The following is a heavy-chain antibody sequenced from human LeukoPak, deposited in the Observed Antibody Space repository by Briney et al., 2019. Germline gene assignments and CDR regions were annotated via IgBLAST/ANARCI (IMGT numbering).Heavy chain of an antibody. Sequence: PSETLSLTCTVSGDSFSSVTDYWAWIRQPPGKGLEWIASGDYSGGTYYNPSLESRVAISVDTSKNQFSLKLSSVTAADTAVYYCARQGQWLGFDYWGQGTLVTVSS. J-gene: IGHJ4*02. CDR2: GDYSGGT. D-gene: IGHD6-19*01. CDR3: ARQGQWLGFDY. V-gene: IGHV4-39*01. CDR1: GDSFSSVTDY.